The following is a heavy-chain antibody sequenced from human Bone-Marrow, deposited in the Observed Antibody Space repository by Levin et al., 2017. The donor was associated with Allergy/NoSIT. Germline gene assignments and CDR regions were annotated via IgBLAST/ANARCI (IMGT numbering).Heavy chain of an antibody. CDR3: ARSIAVAAHNWFDP. CDR2: IYYSGST. D-gene: IGHD6-19*01. Sequence: SQTLSLTCTVSGGSISSYYWSWIRQPPGKGLEWIGYIYYSGSTNYNPSLKSRVTISVDTSKNQFSLKLSSVTAADTAVYYCARSIAVAAHNWFDPWGQGTLVTVSS. CDR1: GGSISSYY. J-gene: IGHJ5*02. V-gene: IGHV4-59*01.